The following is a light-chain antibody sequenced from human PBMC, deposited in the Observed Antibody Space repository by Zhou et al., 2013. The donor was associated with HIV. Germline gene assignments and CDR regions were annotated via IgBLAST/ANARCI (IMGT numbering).Light chain of an antibody. J-gene: IGKJ1*01. CDR3: QQYDSSLWT. CDR1: QSVSNNY. Sequence: EIVLTQSPGTLSLSPGERATLSCRASQSVSNNYLAWYQQRPGQAPRLLVYGASTRATGIPDRFSGSGSETVFTLTVSRVEPEDSAVYYCQQYDSSLWTFGQGTKVEI. CDR2: GAS. V-gene: IGKV3-20*01.